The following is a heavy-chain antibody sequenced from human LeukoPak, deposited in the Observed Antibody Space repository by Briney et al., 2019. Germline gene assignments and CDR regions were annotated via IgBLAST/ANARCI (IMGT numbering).Heavy chain of an antibody. V-gene: IGHV3-7*01. CDR3: AKGAGYYDFWSGYYIDY. D-gene: IGHD3-3*01. CDR1: GFTFSSYW. J-gene: IGHJ4*02. CDR2: MKQDGSEK. Sequence: GGSLRLSCAASGFTFSSYWMSWVRQAPGKGPERVANMKQDGSEKKYVDSVKGRLTISRDNSKNTLYLQMNSLRVEDTAVYYCAKGAGYYDFWSGYYIDYWGQGTLVTVSS.